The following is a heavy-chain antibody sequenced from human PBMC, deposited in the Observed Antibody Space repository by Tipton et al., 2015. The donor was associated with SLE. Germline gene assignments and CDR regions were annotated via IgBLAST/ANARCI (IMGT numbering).Heavy chain of an antibody. CDR2: ISSSGSTI. CDR1: GFTFSDYY. CDR3: ARDPTGWYFDL. V-gene: IGHV3-11*04. D-gene: IGHD1-14*01. Sequence: SLRLSCAASGFTFSDYYMSWIRQAPGKGLEWVSYISSSGSTIYYADSVKGRFTISRDNFRNTLYLQMNSLRAEDTAVYYCARDPTGWYFDLWGRGTLVTVSS. J-gene: IGHJ2*01.